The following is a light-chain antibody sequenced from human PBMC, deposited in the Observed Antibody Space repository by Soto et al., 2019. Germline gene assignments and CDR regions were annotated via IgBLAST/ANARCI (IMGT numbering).Light chain of an antibody. CDR3: QQRSNWPPIT. V-gene: IGKV3-11*01. J-gene: IGKJ5*01. CDR1: QSVSSY. Sequence: EIVLTQSPATLSLSPGERATLSCRASQSVSSYLAWYQQKPGQAPRLLIYDASNRATGIPARFSGSGSVTDFTLTISSLEPEDLAVYDCQQRSNWPPITFGKGTRLEIK. CDR2: DAS.